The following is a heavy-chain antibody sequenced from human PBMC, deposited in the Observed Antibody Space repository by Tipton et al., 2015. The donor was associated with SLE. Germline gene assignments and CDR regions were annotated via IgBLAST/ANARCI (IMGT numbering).Heavy chain of an antibody. CDR2: IYYSGST. CDR3: ARSRYYYDSKFDY. J-gene: IGHJ4*02. Sequence: TLSLTCTVSGGSISSGSYYWGWIRQPPGKGLEWIGSIYYSGSTNYNPSLKSRVTISVDTSKNQFSLKLSSVTAADTAVYYCARSRYYYDSKFDYWGQGTLVTVSS. D-gene: IGHD3-22*01. CDR1: GGSISSGSYY. V-gene: IGHV4-39*07.